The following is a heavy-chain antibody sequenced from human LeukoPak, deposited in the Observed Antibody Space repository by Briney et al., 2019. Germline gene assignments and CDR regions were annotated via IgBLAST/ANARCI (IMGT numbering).Heavy chain of an antibody. J-gene: IGHJ4*02. Sequence: SETLSLTCTVSSGSISSYYWSWIRQPAGKGLEWIGRIYTSGSTTYNSSLKSRVTMSVDTSKNQFSLKLSSVTAADTAVYYCARGDTAMAYYWGQGTLVTVSS. D-gene: IGHD5-18*01. CDR2: IYTSGST. CDR1: SGSISSYY. CDR3: ARGDTAMAYY. V-gene: IGHV4-4*07.